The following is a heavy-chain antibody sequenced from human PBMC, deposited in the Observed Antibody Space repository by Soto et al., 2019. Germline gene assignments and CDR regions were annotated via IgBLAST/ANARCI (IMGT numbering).Heavy chain of an antibody. CDR2: ISGSGGST. J-gene: IGHJ4*02. V-gene: IGHV3-23*01. CDR1: GFTFSSYA. D-gene: IGHD5-12*01. Sequence: GSLRLSCSASGFTFSSYAMSWVRQAPGKGLEWVSAISGSGGSTYYADSVKGRFTISRDNSKNTLYLQMNSLRAEDTAVYYCAKGERWLQFFGFDYWGQGTLVTVSS. CDR3: AKGERWLQFFGFDY.